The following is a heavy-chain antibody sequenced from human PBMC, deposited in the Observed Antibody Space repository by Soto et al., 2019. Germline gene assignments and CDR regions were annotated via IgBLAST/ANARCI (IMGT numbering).Heavy chain of an antibody. J-gene: IGHJ5*02. V-gene: IGHV1-18*01. CDR1: GYTFTSYG. Sequence: QVQLVQSGAEVKKPGASVKVSCKASGYTFTSYGISWVRQAPGQGLEWMGWISAYNGDTNYAQKLQGRVTMTTDTSTSTAYMELRSLRSDDTAVYYCARDPLCGGDCYVWFDPWGQGTLVTVSS. CDR2: ISAYNGDT. CDR3: ARDPLCGGDCYVWFDP. D-gene: IGHD2-21*02.